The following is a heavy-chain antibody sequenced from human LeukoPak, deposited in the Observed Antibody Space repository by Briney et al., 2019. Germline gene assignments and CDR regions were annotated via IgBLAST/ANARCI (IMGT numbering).Heavy chain of an antibody. D-gene: IGHD3-22*01. CDR2: INPNSGGT. V-gene: IGHV1-2*02. J-gene: IGHJ4*02. CDR3: AREYDTSGHALGD. CDR1: GYTFTGYY. Sequence: GASVKVSCKASGYTFTGYYMHWVRQAPGQGLEWMGWINPNSGGTNYAQKFQGRVTMTRDTSISTAYMELSRLRSDDTAVYYCAREYDTSGHALGDWGQGTLVTVSS.